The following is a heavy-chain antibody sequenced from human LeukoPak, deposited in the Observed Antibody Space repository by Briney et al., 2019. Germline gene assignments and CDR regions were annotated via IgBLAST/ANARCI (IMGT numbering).Heavy chain of an antibody. CDR3: SRDATGDH. V-gene: IGHV3-72*01. CDR2: SRNRTKSYTT. Sequence: GGSLTLSCTLSRLPFSHQYMVWLRRAPGGGREWVSSSRNRTKSYTTEYAASVKCRFTISRDDSKSTLYLQMNSMEAEDTAGYYCSRDATGDHWGQGTLVSVSS. J-gene: IGHJ4*02. CDR1: RLPFSHQY.